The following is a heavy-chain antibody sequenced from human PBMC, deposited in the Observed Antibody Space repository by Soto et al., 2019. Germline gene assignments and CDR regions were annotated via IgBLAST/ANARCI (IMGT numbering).Heavy chain of an antibody. Sequence: QITLKESGPTLVKPTQTLTLTCTFSGFSLSTSGVGVAWIRQPPGKALEWLALIYWDDDKRYSPSLKSRLTISKDTSKNQVVLTMTNMDPVDTATYYCAHTVVVLLAATHAFDIWGQGTMVTVSS. J-gene: IGHJ3*02. V-gene: IGHV2-5*02. D-gene: IGHD2-15*01. CDR1: GFSLSTSGVG. CDR2: IYWDDDK. CDR3: AHTVVVLLAATHAFDI.